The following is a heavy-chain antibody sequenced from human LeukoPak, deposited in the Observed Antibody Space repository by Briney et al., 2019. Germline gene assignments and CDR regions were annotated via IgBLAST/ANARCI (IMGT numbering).Heavy chain of an antibody. D-gene: IGHD3-10*01. J-gene: IGHJ6*02. V-gene: IGHV3-30-3*01. CDR3: AKALVRGVIIQSYYYYYGMDV. CDR2: ISYNGSNK. CDR1: GFTFSSYT. Sequence: GGSLRLSCAASGFTFSSYTMHWVRQAPGKGLEWVTFISYNGSNKYYADSVKGRFTISRDNSKNTLYLQMNSLRAEDTAVYYCAKALVRGVIIQSYYYYYGMDVWGQGTTVTVSS.